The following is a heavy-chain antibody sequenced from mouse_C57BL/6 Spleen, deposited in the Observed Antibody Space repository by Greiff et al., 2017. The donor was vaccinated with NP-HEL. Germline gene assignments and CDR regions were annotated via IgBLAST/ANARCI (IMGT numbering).Heavy chain of an antibody. V-gene: IGHV1-55*01. CDR3: ARTKPTRGAWFAY. J-gene: IGHJ3*01. CDR1: GYTFTSYW. CDR2: IYPGSGST. Sequence: QVQLQQPGAELVKPGASVKMSCKASGYTFTSYWITWVKQRPGQGLEWIGDIYPGSGSTNYNEKFKSKATLTVDTSSSTAYMQLSSLTSEDSAVYYCARTKPTRGAWFAYWGQGTLVTVSA.